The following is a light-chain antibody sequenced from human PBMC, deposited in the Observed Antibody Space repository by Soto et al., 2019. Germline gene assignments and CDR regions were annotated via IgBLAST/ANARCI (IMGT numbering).Light chain of an antibody. J-gene: IGKJ2*01. CDR3: QHYNDWVKT. CDR2: GAS. Sequence: EIVMTQSPATLSVSPGERATLSCRASQSVSSNLAWYQQKPGQAPRLLIYGASTRATGIPARFSGSGSGTEFTLTISSLQSEDVAVYYCQHYNDWVKTFGQGTKLEIK. V-gene: IGKV3-15*01. CDR1: QSVSSN.